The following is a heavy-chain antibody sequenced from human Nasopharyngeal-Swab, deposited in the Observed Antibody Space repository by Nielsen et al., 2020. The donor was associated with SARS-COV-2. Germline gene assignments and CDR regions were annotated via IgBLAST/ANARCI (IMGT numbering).Heavy chain of an antibody. CDR2: IDPDDSYT. V-gene: IGHV5-10-1*01. J-gene: IGHJ4*02. CDR1: GFTFTTSW. Sequence: GGSLRLSCKGSGFTFTTSWITWVRLLPGKGLEWMGKIDPDDSYTDYSPSFEGHVTISVDKSISTAYLQWSSLKASDTATYYCAKLRSICTSTGCHYYFDYWGQGTLVTVSS. D-gene: IGHD2-2*01. CDR3: AKLRSICTSTGCHYYFDY.